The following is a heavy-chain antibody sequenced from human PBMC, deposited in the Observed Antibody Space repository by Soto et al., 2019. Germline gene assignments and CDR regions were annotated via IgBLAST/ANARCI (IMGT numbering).Heavy chain of an antibody. J-gene: IGHJ2*01. Sequence: QVQLQESGPGLVKPSETLSLTCTVSGGPISGGVHSWSWIRQPPGKGLEWIGHIFDSGSTYYHPSRKCRHTISGDASKTQFSLRLSSVTAVDTAVYYCAREIMPLTNDCYFDLWGRGTLVTVAS. CDR1: GGPISGGVHS. CDR3: AREIMPLTNDCYFDL. CDR2: IFDSGST. D-gene: IGHD2-8*01. V-gene: IGHV4-30-4*01.